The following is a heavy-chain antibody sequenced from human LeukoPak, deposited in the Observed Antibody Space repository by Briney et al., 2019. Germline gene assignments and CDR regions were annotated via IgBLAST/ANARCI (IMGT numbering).Heavy chain of an antibody. CDR2: IYSSGST. CDR1: GGSISSFY. Sequence: PSETLSLTCTVSGGSISSFYWSWIRQPAGKGLEWIGRIYSSGSTNYNPSLKSRVTMSADTSKNQFSLKVRSVTAADTAVYYGAGVSYGLLDYGGEGTLVTVSS. V-gene: IGHV4-4*07. CDR3: AGVSYGLLDY. J-gene: IGHJ4*02. D-gene: IGHD3-10*01.